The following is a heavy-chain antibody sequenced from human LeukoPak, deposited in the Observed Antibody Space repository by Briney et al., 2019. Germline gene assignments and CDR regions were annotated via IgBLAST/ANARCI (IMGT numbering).Heavy chain of an antibody. CDR1: GFIFGDYA. V-gene: IGHV3-49*03. CDR3: TRDARITMIVVEGNWFDP. CDR2: IRSKAYGGTT. D-gene: IGHD3-22*01. J-gene: IGHJ5*02. Sequence: PGGSLRLSCAASGFIFGDYAMSWFRQAPGKGLEWVGFIRSKAYGGTTEYAASVKGRFTISRDDSKTIAYLQMNSLKTEDTAVYYCTRDARITMIVVEGNWFDPWGQGTLVTVSS.